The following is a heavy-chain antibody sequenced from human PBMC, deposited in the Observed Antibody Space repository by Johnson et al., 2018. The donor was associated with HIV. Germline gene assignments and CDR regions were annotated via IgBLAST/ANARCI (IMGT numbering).Heavy chain of an antibody. CDR3: VRWRISTVVVDLRGGGFDI. CDR1: GFTFSSYG. J-gene: IGHJ3*02. D-gene: IGHD2-2*01. CDR2: IRYDGSNK. Sequence: QVQLVESGGGVVQPGGSLRLSCAASGFTFSSYGMHWVRQAPGKGLEWVAFIRYDGSNKYYADSVKGRFTISRDNSKNTLYMQMNSLRTEETAVYYCVRWRISTVVVDLRGGGFDIWGQGTLVTVSS. V-gene: IGHV3-30*02.